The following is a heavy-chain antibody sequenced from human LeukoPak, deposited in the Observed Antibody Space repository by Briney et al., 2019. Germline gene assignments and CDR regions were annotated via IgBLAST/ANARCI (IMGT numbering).Heavy chain of an antibody. CDR2: ISSSGSTI. V-gene: IGHV3-48*03. Sequence: GGSLRLSCAASGLTFNNAAMSWVRQAPGKGLEWVSYISSSGSTIYYADSVKGRFTISRDNAKNSLYLQMNSLRAEDTAVYYCARDRGSGFGYWGQGTLVTVSS. D-gene: IGHD2-15*01. CDR3: ARDRGSGFGY. CDR1: GLTFNNAA. J-gene: IGHJ4*02.